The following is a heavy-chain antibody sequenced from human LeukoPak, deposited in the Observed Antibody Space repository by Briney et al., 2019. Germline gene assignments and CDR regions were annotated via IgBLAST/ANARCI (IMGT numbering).Heavy chain of an antibody. D-gene: IGHD4-17*01. CDR1: GYSITSGYF. V-gene: IGHV4-38-2*02. J-gene: IGHJ2*01. Sequence: SETLSLTCSVSGYSITSGYFWVWIRQPPGKGLEWIGSIYHTGSASYSPSLRGRVTISIDASKNQFSLKLTSGTAADTAVYYCARDVGVSTVTRVQWYFDLWGRGTLVTVSS. CDR2: IYHTGSA. CDR3: ARDVGVSTVTRVQWYFDL.